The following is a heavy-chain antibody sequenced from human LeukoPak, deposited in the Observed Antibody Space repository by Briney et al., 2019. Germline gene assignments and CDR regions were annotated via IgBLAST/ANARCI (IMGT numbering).Heavy chain of an antibody. Sequence: GGSLRLSCAASGFIFSTYWMTWVRQAPRKGLEWVATIKYDGNEKYYVDSVRGRFTISRDNAKSSLYLQMNSLTAEDTAVYYWLRESFSRGDFNWGQGTLVSVSS. CDR2: IKYDGNEK. CDR1: GFIFSTYW. CDR3: LRESFSRGDFN. V-gene: IGHV3-7*01. J-gene: IGHJ4*02. D-gene: IGHD7-27*01.